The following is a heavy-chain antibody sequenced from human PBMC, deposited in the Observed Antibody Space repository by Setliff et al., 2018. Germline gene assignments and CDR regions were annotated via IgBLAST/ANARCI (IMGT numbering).Heavy chain of an antibody. V-gene: IGHV3-48*01. J-gene: IGHJ6*03. CDR3: ARSPRPPTSLDYVDV. CDR1: GFTFSSYS. D-gene: IGHD2-2*01. Sequence: GGSLRLSCAASGFTFSSYSMNWVRQAPGKGLEWVSYISSSSSTIYYADSVKGRFTISRDNAKNSLYLQMNSLRAEDTAVYYCARSPRPPTSLDYVDVWGDGTMVTVSS. CDR2: ISSSSSTI.